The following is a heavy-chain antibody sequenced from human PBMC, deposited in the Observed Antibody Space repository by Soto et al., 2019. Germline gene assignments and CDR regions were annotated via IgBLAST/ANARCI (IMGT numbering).Heavy chain of an antibody. V-gene: IGHV4-39*01. CDR3: ARRVHGDYYYYYMDV. D-gene: IGHD4-17*01. J-gene: IGHJ6*03. CDR1: GGSISSSSYY. Sequence: QLQLQESGPGLVKPSETLSLTCTVSGGSISSSSYYWGWIRQPPGKGLEWIGSIYYSGSTYYNPSLMSRVTISVDTSKDPISLTLSSVTDADSAVYYCARRVHGDYYYYYMDVWGKWTTVTVSS. CDR2: IYYSGST.